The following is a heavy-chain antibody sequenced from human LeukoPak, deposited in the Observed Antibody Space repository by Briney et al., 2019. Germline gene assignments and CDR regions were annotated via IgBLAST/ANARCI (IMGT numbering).Heavy chain of an antibody. CDR3: ARGLRFSSAKPLDY. CDR2: ISSSSSYI. J-gene: IGHJ4*02. Sequence: GGSLRLSCAASGFTFSSYSMNWVRQAPGKGLEWVSSISSSSSYIYYADSVKGRFTTSRDNAKNSLYLQMNSLRAEDTAVYYCARGLRFSSAKPLDYWGQGTLVTVSS. V-gene: IGHV3-21*01. CDR1: GFTFSSYS. D-gene: IGHD3-3*01.